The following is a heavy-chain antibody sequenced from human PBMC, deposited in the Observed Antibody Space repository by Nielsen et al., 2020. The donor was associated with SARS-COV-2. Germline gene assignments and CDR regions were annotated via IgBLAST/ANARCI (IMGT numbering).Heavy chain of an antibody. CDR1: EFRSTNYF. CDR2: INPSGNNT. CDR3: ARSWDV. V-gene: IGHV1-46*01. J-gene: IGHJ6*02. Sequence: ASVKVSCKASEFRSTNYFINWVRQAPGQGLEWMAIINPSGNNTHSAQKFQGRVTVTRDTSTRTVYMELSRLRSDDTAVYYCARSWDVWGQGTTVTVSS.